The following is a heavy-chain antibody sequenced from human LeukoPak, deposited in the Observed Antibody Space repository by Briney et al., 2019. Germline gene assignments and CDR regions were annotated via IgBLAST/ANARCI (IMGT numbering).Heavy chain of an antibody. V-gene: IGHV3-11*01. J-gene: IGHJ6*03. CDR2: ISSSGSTI. CDR1: GFTFSDYY. CDR3: ARDEFYYYMDV. Sequence: GGPLRLSCAASGFTFSDYYMSWLRQAPGKGLEGVSYISSSGSTIYYADSVKGRFTISRDNAKNSLYLQMNSLRADDTAVYYCARDEFYYYMDVWGKGTTVTVSS. D-gene: IGHD3-10*01.